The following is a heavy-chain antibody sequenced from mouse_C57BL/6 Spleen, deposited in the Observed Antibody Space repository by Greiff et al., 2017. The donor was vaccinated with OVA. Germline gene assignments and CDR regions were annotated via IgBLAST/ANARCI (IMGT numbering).Heavy chain of an antibody. J-gene: IGHJ2*01. D-gene: IGHD3-3*01. Sequence: EVKLVESGGGLVQPKGSLKLSCAASGFSFNTYAMNWVRQAPGKGLEWVARIRSKSNNYATYYADSVKDRFTISRDDSESMLYLQMNNLKTEDTAMYYCVRQGGDRDFDYWGQGTTLTVSS. CDR1: GFSFNTYA. CDR3: VRQGGDRDFDY. V-gene: IGHV10-1*01. CDR2: IRSKSNNYAT.